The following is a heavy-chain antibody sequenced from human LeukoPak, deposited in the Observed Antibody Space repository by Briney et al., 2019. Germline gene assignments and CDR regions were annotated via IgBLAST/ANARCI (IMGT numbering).Heavy chain of an antibody. Sequence: SETLSLTRGVSGGSITNTNYWTWVRQPPGKGLEWIGEVNLQGSTNYNPSLMGRVAISVDTSENHISLQLTSVTAADTAVYYCAREGGPYRPLDYSGQGTLVTVSS. CDR3: AREGGPYRPLDY. V-gene: IGHV4-4*02. CDR1: GGSITNTNY. CDR2: VNLQGST. J-gene: IGHJ4*02.